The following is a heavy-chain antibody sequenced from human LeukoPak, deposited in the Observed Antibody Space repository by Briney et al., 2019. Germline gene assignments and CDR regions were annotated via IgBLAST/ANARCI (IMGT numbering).Heavy chain of an antibody. V-gene: IGHV3-30*04. CDR3: ARDLSGIAGYTYGRGIDY. CDR2: ISYDGTSK. CDR1: GSTFSNYA. J-gene: IGHJ4*02. D-gene: IGHD5-18*01. Sequence: GGSLRLSCAASGSTFSNYAMHWVRQAPGKGLEWVAVISYDGTSKHYTESVKGRFTISRDNSKNTLYLQMNSLRAEDTAVYYCARDLSGIAGYTYGRGIDYWGQGTLVTVSS.